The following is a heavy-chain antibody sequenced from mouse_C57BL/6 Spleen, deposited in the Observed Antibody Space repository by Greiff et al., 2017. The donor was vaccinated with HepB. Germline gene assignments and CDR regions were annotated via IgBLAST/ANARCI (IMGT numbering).Heavy chain of an antibody. CDR2: IDPETGGT. J-gene: IGHJ4*01. D-gene: IGHD1-1*01. Sequence: QVQLQQSGAELVRPGASVTLSCKASGYTFTDYEMHWVKQTPVHGLEWIGAIDPETGGTAYNQKFKGQAILTADKSSSTAYMELRSLTSEDSAVYYCTFTTVVPYYAMDYWGQGTSVTVSS. CDR3: TFTTVVPYYAMDY. CDR1: GYTFTDYE. V-gene: IGHV1-15*01.